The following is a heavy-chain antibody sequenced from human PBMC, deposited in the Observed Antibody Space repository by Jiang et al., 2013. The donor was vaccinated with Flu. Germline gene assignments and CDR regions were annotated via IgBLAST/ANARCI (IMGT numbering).Heavy chain of an antibody. J-gene: IGHJ6*02. CDR3: ARGNAGELHPYYYYYGMDV. V-gene: IGHV1-69*01. D-gene: IGHD1-26*01. Sequence: SGAEVKKPGSSVKVSCKASGGTFSSYAISWVRQAPGQGLEWMGGIIPIFGTANYAQKFQGRVTITADESTSTAYMELSSLRSEDTAVYYCARGNAGELHPYYYYYGMDVWGQGTTVTVSS. CDR1: GGTFSSYA. CDR2: IIPIFGTA.